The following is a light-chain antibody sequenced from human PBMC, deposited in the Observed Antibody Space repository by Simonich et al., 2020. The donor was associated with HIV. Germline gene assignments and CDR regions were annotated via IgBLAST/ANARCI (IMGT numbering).Light chain of an antibody. CDR1: QGISTY. CDR3: QQYNRYWT. CDR2: AAS. Sequence: DIQLTQSPSFLSASVGDRVTITCRASQGISTYLAWYQQKPGNAPKLLIYAASTLQSGVPSRFSGSGSGTEFTLTISSLQPEDFATYYCQQYNRYWTFGQGTKVEIK. V-gene: IGKV1-9*01. J-gene: IGKJ1*01.